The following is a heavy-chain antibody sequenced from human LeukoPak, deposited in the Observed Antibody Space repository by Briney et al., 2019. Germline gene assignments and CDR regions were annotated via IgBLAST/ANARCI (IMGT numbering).Heavy chain of an antibody. CDR2: IYYSGST. V-gene: IGHV4-39*01. Sequence: SETLSLTCTVSGGSISSSSYYWGWIRQPPGKGLEWIGSIYYSGSTYYNPSLKSRLTMSVDTSKNQFSLKLSSVTAADTAVYYCARRDRYCSSTSCYGHRIDPWGQGTLVTVSS. CDR3: ARRDRYCSSTSCYGHRIDP. J-gene: IGHJ5*02. D-gene: IGHD2-2*01. CDR1: GGSISSSSYY.